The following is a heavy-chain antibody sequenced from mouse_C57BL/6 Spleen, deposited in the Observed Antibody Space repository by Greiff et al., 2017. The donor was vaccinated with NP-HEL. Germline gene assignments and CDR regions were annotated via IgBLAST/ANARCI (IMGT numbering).Heavy chain of an antibody. CDR3: TRMLGPYYAMDY. CDR1: GYTFTDYE. D-gene: IGHD4-1*01. CDR2: IDPETGGT. Sequence: VQLVESGAELVRPGASVTLSCKASGYTFTDYEMHWVKQTPVHGLEWIGAIDPETGGTAYNQKFKGKAILTADKSSSTAYMELRSLTSEDSAVYYCTRMLGPYYAMDYWGQGTSVTVSS. V-gene: IGHV1-15*01. J-gene: IGHJ4*01.